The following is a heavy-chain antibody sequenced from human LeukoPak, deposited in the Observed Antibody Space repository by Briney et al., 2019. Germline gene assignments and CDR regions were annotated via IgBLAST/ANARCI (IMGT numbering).Heavy chain of an antibody. V-gene: IGHV1-69*04. Sequence: SVKVSCKTSGDTFDNSAINWVRQAPGQGLEWMGRIIPILNITNYAQNFQGRVTIAADKSTTTAYMELSSLRSDATAVYYCARERMEVGYYGWVVWGQGTTVTVSS. CDR3: ARERMEVGYYGWVV. J-gene: IGHJ6*02. CDR2: IIPILNIT. D-gene: IGHD2-8*01. CDR1: GDTFDNSA.